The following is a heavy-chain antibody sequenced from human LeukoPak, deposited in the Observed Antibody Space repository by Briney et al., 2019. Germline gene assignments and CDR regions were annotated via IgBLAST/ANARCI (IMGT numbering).Heavy chain of an antibody. CDR1: GFTFSRYS. Sequence: GGSLRLSCTASGFTFSRYSMNCIRQAPGKGLEWVSSISSSSNYIYYADSVKGRFTISRDNAKNSLYLQMNSLRTEDTADYYCARAPTSEQQLQFDYWGQGTLVTVSA. J-gene: IGHJ4*02. V-gene: IGHV3-21*01. D-gene: IGHD6-13*01. CDR2: ISSSSNYI. CDR3: ARAPTSEQQLQFDY.